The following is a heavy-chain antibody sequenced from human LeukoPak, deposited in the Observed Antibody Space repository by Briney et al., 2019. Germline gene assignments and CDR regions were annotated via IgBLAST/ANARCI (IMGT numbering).Heavy chain of an antibody. D-gene: IGHD2-15*01. CDR1: GFTFSSYG. V-gene: IGHV3-30*18. CDR2: ISYDGSNK. J-gene: IGHJ4*02. Sequence: GRSLRLSCAASGFTFSSYGMHWVSQAPGKGLEWVAVISYDGSNKYYADSVKGRFTISRDNSKNTLYLQMNSLRAEDTAVYYCAKAIEDTFIHYWGQGTLVTVSS. CDR3: AKAIEDTFIHY.